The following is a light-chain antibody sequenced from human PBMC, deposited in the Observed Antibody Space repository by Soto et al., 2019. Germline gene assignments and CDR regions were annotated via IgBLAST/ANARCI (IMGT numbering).Light chain of an antibody. Sequence: IVSPQSPGPLPFSPGERATLSFRASKSVSSSNLAWNQQNPGQAPSLLIYGASSRATGIPDRFSGSGSGTDFTLTINSLELEGFAVYYCHQYGSSPYTVGQGTKLEI. J-gene: IGKJ2*01. CDR2: GAS. CDR3: HQYGSSPYT. CDR1: KSVSSSN. V-gene: IGKV3-20*01.